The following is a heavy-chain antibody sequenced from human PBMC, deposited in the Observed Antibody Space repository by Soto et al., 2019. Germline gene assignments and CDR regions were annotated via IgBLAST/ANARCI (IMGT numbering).Heavy chain of an antibody. CDR1: GGTFSSYA. Sequence: SVKVSCKASGGTFSSYAISWVRQAPGQGLEWMGGIIPIFGTANYAQKFQGRVTITADESTSTAYMELSSLRSEDTAVYYCARDRVVAAANWFDPWGQGXLVTVYS. V-gene: IGHV1-69*13. CDR2: IIPIFGTA. CDR3: ARDRVVAAANWFDP. J-gene: IGHJ5*02. D-gene: IGHD2-15*01.